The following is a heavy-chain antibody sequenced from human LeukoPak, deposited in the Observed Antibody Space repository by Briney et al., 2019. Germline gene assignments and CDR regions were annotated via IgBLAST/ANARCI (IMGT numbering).Heavy chain of an antibody. V-gene: IGHV1-18*01. CDR2: ISTYNGNT. J-gene: IGHJ6*03. CDR1: GYTFTNYG. Sequence: AAVKVSFKASGYTFTNYGISWVRPTPGQGLEWMGWISTYNGNTNYAQKLQGRVTMTTDTSTSIDYMELRGLSSDDTAVYYCAREGSPFYYYYMDVWGKGTTVTVSS. CDR3: AREGSPFYYYYMDV. D-gene: IGHD2-15*01.